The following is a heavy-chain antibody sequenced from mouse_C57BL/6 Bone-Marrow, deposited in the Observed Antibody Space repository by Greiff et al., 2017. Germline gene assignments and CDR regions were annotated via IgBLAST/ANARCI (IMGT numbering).Heavy chain of an antibody. Sequence: QVQLQQSGPELVKPGASVKISCKASGYTFTDYYINWVKQRPGQGLEWIGWIFPGSGSTYYNEKFKGKATLTVDKSSSTAYMLLSSLTSEDSAVYFGAREPLSTMVTYYFDDWGKGTTLTVSS. CDR2: IFPGSGST. D-gene: IGHD2-2*01. CDR1: GYTFTDYY. V-gene: IGHV1-75*01. J-gene: IGHJ2*01. CDR3: AREPLSTMVTYYFDD.